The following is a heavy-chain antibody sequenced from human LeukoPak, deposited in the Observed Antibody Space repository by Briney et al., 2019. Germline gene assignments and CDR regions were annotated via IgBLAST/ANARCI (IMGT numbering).Heavy chain of an antibody. J-gene: IGHJ4*02. CDR3: ARGAYASSSNY. V-gene: IGHV3-7*05. Sequence: GGSLRLSCAASGFAFSSYWMAWVRQAPGRGLEWVARIKQDGGETNPVDSVKGRFTISRDNAKNSLYLQMNSLRAEDTAVYYCARGAYASSSNYWGQGTLVTVSS. CDR1: GFAFSSYW. CDR2: IKQDGGET. D-gene: IGHD6-6*01.